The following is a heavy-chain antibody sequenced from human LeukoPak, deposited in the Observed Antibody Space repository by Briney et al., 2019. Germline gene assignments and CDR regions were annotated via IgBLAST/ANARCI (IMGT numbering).Heavy chain of an antibody. V-gene: IGHV4-59*08. J-gene: IGHJ3*02. CDR1: GGSISDYY. D-gene: IGHD6-6*01. Sequence: ASETLSLTCTVSGGSISDYYWSWIRQPPGKGLEWIGYIYYSGSTNCNPSLKSRVTISIDTSKNQFSLKLTSVTAADTAVYYCAGPTEYSSSLDAFDIWGQGTMVTVSS. CDR3: AGPTEYSSSLDAFDI. CDR2: IYYSGST.